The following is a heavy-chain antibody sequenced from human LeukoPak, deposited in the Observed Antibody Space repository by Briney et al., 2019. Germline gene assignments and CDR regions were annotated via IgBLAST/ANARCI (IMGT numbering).Heavy chain of an antibody. CDR1: GFTFSSYG. V-gene: IGHV3-30*18. Sequence: GGSLRLSCAASGFTFSSYGMHWVRQAPGKGLEWVAVISYDGSNKYYADSVKGRFTISRDNSKNTLYLQMNSLRAEDTAVYYCAKSELAVPLSYWGQGTLVTVSS. D-gene: IGHD6-19*01. CDR2: ISYDGSNK. CDR3: AKSELAVPLSY. J-gene: IGHJ4*02.